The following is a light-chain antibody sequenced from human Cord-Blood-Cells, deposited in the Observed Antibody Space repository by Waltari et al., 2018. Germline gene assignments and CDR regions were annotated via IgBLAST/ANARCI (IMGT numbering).Light chain of an antibody. J-gene: IGKJ3*01. Sequence: EIVLTQSPATLSLSPGERATLSCRASQSVSSYLAWYQQKPGQAPRLLIYDASNRATGIPARFSGSGSETDFTLTISSLEPEDFAVYYCQQRSNTFGPGTKVDIK. CDR3: QQRSNT. V-gene: IGKV3-11*01. CDR2: DAS. CDR1: QSVSSY.